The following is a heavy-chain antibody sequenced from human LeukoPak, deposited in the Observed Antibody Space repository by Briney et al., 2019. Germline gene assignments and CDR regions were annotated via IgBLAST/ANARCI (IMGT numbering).Heavy chain of an antibody. J-gene: IGHJ4*02. Sequence: PSETLSLSCTVSGDSISGDYRSWIRQPPGKGLEWIAYIYYSGGTNYNPSLTSRVSISVDTSKNQFSLQLSSVTAADTAVYYCARDRGSSRGFDYWGQGTLVTVSS. V-gene: IGHV4-59*01. CDR3: ARDRGSSRGFDY. CDR1: GDSISGDY. D-gene: IGHD3-16*01. CDR2: IYYSGGT.